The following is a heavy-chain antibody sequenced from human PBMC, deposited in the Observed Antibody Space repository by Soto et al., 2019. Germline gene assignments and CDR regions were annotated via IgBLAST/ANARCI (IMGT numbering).Heavy chain of an antibody. CDR2: ISADNGNN. J-gene: IGHJ4*02. Sequence: QVHLVQSGAEVKKPGASVKVSCKGSGYDFTTYGITWVRQAPGQGLEWMAWISADNGNNDYAQKLQGRVTATRDTSTSTAYRELRSLRSDDTAVYYCARGRYGDYWGQGALVTVSS. V-gene: IGHV1-18*01. D-gene: IGHD1-1*01. CDR3: ARGRYGDY. CDR1: GYDFTTYG.